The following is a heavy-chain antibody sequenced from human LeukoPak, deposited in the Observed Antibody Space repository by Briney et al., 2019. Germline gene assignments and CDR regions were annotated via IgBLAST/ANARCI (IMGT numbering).Heavy chain of an antibody. CDR1: GGSISSYY. J-gene: IGHJ6*02. D-gene: IGHD3-22*01. Sequence: SETLSLTCTVSGGSISSYYWSWTRQPPGKGLEWIGYIYYSGSTNYNPSLKSRVTISVDTSKNQFSLKLSSVTAADTAVYYCARDTYYYDSSGYYYYYGMDVWGQGTTVTVSS. CDR3: ARDTYYYDSSGYYYYYGMDV. V-gene: IGHV4-59*01. CDR2: IYYSGST.